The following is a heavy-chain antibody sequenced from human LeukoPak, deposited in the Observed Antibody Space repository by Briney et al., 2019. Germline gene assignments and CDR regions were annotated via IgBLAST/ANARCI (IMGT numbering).Heavy chain of an antibody. J-gene: IGHJ6*04. CDR1: GFTFNNHA. CDR3: AELGINMIGGV. V-gene: IGHV3-23*01. D-gene: IGHD3-10*02. CDR2: ISGSGTNT. Sequence: QPGGSLRLSCTASGFTFNNHAMNWVRQAPGKGLEWVSSISGSGTNTYYADFLKGRFTISRDNAKNSLYLQMNSLRAEDTAVYYCAELGINMIGGVWGKGTTVTTSS.